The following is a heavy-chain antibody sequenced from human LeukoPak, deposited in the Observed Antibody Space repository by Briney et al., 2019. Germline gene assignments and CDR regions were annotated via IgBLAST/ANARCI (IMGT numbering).Heavy chain of an antibody. V-gene: IGHV4-34*01. Sequence: PSETLSLTCAVYGGSFSGYYWSWIRQPPGKGLEWIGEINHSGSTNYNPSLKSRVTISVDTSKNQFSLKLSSVTAADTAVYYCARRGGSYGDAFDIWGQGTMVTVSS. CDR1: GGSFSGYY. J-gene: IGHJ3*02. CDR3: ARRGGSYGDAFDI. CDR2: INHSGST. D-gene: IGHD1-26*01.